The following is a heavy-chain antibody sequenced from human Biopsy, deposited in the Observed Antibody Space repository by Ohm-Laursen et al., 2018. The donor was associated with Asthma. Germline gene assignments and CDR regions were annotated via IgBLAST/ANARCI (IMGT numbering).Heavy chain of an antibody. D-gene: IGHD3-22*01. CDR3: AKERGTMISSTDAFEM. Sequence: TVKLSSKVSGGTFSSFALSWVRHAPGQGLEWMGGIIPVFGITNDAQKFQDGVTITADVSTSTVYMELSRLRSEDTAVYYCAKERGTMISSTDAFEMWGQGTKVTVSS. J-gene: IGHJ3*02. CDR1: GGTFSSFA. CDR2: IIPVFGIT. V-gene: IGHV1-69*13.